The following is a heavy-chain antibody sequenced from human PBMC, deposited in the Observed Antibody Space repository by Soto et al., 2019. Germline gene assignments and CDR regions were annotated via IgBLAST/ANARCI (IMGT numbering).Heavy chain of an antibody. CDR3: ARGPAVSIAAAGTVREDYYYYYMDV. CDR1: GGSFSGYY. D-gene: IGHD6-13*01. J-gene: IGHJ6*03. V-gene: IGHV4-34*01. CDR2: INHSGST. Sequence: QVQLQQWGAGLLKPSETLSLTCAVYGGSFSGYYWSWIRQPPGKGLEWIGEINHSGSTNYNPSLKSRVTISVDTSKNQFSLKLSSVTAADTAVYYCARGPAVSIAAAGTVREDYYYYYMDVWGKGTTVTVSS.